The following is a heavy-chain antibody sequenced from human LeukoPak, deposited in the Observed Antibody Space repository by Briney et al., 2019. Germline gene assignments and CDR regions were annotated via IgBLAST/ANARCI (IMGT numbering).Heavy chain of an antibody. CDR1: GFTFSSYA. J-gene: IGHJ4*02. V-gene: IGHV3-23*01. Sequence: GGSLRLSCAASGFTFSSYAMSWVRQAPGKGLEWVSAISGSGGSTYYADSVKGRFTISRDNSKNTLNLQMNSLRAEDTAVYYCAKETTYYFDSSGYQYFDSWGQGTLVTVSS. CDR2: ISGSGGST. CDR3: AKETTYYFDSSGYQYFDS. D-gene: IGHD3-22*01.